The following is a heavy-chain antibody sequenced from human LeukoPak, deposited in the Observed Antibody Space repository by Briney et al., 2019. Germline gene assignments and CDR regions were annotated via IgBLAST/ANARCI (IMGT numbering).Heavy chain of an antibody. CDR3: ARGRLRPDY. CDR2: INHSRST. CDR1: GGSFSGYY. D-gene: IGHD5-12*01. V-gene: IGHV4-34*01. J-gene: IGHJ4*02. Sequence: PSETLSLTCAVYGGSFSGYYWSWIRQPPGKGLEWIGEINHSRSTNYNPSLKSRVTISVDTSKNQFSLKLSSVTAADTAVYYCARGRLRPDYWGQGTLVTVSS.